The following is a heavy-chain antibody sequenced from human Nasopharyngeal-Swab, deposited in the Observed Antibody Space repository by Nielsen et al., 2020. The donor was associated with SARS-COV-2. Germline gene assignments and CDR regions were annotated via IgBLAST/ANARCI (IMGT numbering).Heavy chain of an antibody. D-gene: IGHD6-13*01. J-gene: IGHJ4*02. Sequence: GESLKISCAASGFIFSNYAISWVRQAPGGGLEWVPTLDYKEGVRTHYADSVKGRFTISRDISKNTVYLQMNSLSVEDTAVYYCAKDHSSSWGGDYWGQGTLVAVSS. CDR3: AKDHSSSWGGDY. V-gene: IGHV3-23*01. CDR1: GFIFSNYA. CDR2: LDYKEGVRT.